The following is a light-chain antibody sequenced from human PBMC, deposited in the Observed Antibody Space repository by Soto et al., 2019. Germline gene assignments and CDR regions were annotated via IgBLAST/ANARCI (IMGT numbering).Light chain of an antibody. Sequence: EIVLTQSPGTLSLSPGESATLSCRASQRLSTRYLAWYQQKAGQAPRLLIYGASTRATGIPDRFSGSGSGTGFPLTISRMEPEDFAVYFCQQEASSMVYTFGQGTKLDIK. V-gene: IGKV3-20*01. CDR3: QQEASSMVYT. CDR2: GAS. CDR1: QRLSTRY. J-gene: IGKJ2*01.